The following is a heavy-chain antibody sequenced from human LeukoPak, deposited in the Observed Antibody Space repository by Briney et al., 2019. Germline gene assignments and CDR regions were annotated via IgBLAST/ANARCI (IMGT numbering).Heavy chain of an antibody. Sequence: ASVKVSCKASGYTFTSFDINWVRQATGQGLEWMGWMNPNSGNTGYAQKFQGRVTMTRNTSISTAYMELSSLRSEDTAVYYCAREGQISVLPTAPFSDYWGQGTLVTVSS. V-gene: IGHV1-8*01. D-gene: IGHD2-2*01. CDR1: GYTFTSFD. CDR3: AREGQISVLPTAPFSDY. J-gene: IGHJ4*02. CDR2: MNPNSGNT.